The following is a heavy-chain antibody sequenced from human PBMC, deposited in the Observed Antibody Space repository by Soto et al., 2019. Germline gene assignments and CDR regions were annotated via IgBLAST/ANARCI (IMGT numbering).Heavy chain of an antibody. CDR2: INSDGSST. D-gene: IGHD3-16*01. Sequence: GGSLRLSCAASGFTFSSYWMHWVRQAPGKGLVWVSRINSDGSSTSYADSVKGRFTISRDNAKNTLYLQMNSLRAEDTAVYYCARFMGGTDAFDIWGQGTMVTVSS. J-gene: IGHJ3*02. CDR3: ARFMGGTDAFDI. V-gene: IGHV3-74*01. CDR1: GFTFSSYW.